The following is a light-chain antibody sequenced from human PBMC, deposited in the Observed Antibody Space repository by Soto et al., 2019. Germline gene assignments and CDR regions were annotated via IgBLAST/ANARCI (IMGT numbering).Light chain of an antibody. CDR3: AAWDDSLNGYV. CDR2: KNT. J-gene: IGLJ1*01. CDR1: TSNIGDNT. Sequence: QSVLTQPPSASGTPGQRVTISCSGSTSNIGDNTVNWYQQLPGKAPKLLIYKNTQRPSGVPDRFSGSKSGTSASLAISGLQSDDEADYFCAAWDDSLNGYVFATGTKLTVL. V-gene: IGLV1-44*01.